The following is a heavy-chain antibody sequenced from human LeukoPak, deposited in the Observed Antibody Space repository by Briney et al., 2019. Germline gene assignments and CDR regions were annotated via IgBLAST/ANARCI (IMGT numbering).Heavy chain of an antibody. J-gene: IGHJ6*03. V-gene: IGHV3-48*03. Sequence: RGCLRLSRAAPGFIPRSYEMKWGREAPGKRVGWVSYISNSDSTIYYADSAKGQLTIQRDNAKNSLYLQMNSLRAEDASVYYCGRLRVDYGGSMDLWGKGTTVTVSS. D-gene: IGHD4-17*01. CDR3: GRLRVDYGGSMDL. CDR1: GFIPRSYE. CDR2: ISNSDSTI.